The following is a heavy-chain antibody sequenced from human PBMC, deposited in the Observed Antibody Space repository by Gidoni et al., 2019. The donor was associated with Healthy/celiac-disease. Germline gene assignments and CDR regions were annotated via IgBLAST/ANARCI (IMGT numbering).Heavy chain of an antibody. CDR2: ISGSGGST. Sequence: EVQLLESGGGLVQPGGSLRLSCAASGFTFSSSAMSWVRQAPGKGLEWVSAISGSGGSTYYADSVKGRFTISRDNSKNTLYLQMNSLRAEDTAVYYCAKDPYYDFWSGYPEFDYWGQGTLVTVSS. D-gene: IGHD3-3*01. J-gene: IGHJ4*02. CDR1: GFTFSSSA. V-gene: IGHV3-23*01. CDR3: AKDPYYDFWSGYPEFDY.